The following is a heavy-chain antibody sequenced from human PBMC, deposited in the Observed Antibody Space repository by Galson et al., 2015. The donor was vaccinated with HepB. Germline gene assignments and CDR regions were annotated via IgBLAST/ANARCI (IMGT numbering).Heavy chain of an antibody. CDR3: ARGLQSYLVASYYYYYMDV. D-gene: IGHD2-8*02. V-gene: IGHV1-8*01. CDR2: MNPNSGNT. J-gene: IGHJ6*03. Sequence: SVKVSCKASGYTFTSYDINWVRQATGQGLEWMGWMNPNSGNTGYAQKFQGRVTMTRNTSISTAYMELSSLGSEDTAVYYCARGLQSYLVASYYYYYMDVWGKGTTVTVSS. CDR1: GYTFTSYD.